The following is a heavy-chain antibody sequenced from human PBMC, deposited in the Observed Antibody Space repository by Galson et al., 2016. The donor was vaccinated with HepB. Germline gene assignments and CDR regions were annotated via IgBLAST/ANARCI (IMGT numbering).Heavy chain of an antibody. J-gene: IGHJ4*02. CDR3: AHLKVEKDGEGSLTTFFDD. D-gene: IGHD4-17*01. CDR1: GISLTTTEVG. CDR2: IYWDDEK. Sequence: PALVKPTQTLTLTCTFSGISLTTTEVGVGWIRQPPGKALEWLAQIYWDDEKHYRVSLKTRLTINKDTSKNQVVLSLSNMDPVDTATYYCAHLKVEKDGEGSLTTFFDDWGQGILVTVSS. V-gene: IGHV2-5*02.